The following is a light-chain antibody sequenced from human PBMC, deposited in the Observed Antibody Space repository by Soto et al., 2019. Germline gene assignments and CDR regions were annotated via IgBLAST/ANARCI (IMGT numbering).Light chain of an antibody. CDR3: SSYRSSSTRYV. J-gene: IGLJ1*01. CDR2: EVS. V-gene: IGLV2-14*01. CDR1: SSDVGGYNY. Sequence: QSALTQPASVSGSPGQSITISCTGTSSDVGGYNYVSWYQQHPGKAPKLMIYEVSNRPSGVSNRFSGSKSGNTASLTISGLQAEDEADYYCSSYRSSSTRYVFGTGTQLTVL.